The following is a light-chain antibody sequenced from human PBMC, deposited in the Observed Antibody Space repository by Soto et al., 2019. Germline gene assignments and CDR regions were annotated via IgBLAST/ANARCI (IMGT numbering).Light chain of an antibody. CDR3: QQYGSSPLYS. V-gene: IGKV3-20*01. Sequence: EIVLTQSPGTLSLSPGERATLSCRASQSVSSSYLAWYQQKPGQAPRLLIYGASSSATGIPDRFSGSGSGTDFTLTISRLESEDFAVYYCQQYGSSPLYSFGEGTELEIK. J-gene: IGKJ2*03. CDR2: GAS. CDR1: QSVSSSY.